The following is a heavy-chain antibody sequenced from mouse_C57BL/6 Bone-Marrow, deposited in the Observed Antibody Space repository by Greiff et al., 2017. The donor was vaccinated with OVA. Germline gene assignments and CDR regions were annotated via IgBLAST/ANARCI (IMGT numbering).Heavy chain of an antibody. V-gene: IGHV5-12*01. D-gene: IGHD1-1*01. J-gene: IGHJ4*01. Sequence: EVQVVESGGGLVQPGGSLKLSCAASGFTFSDYYMYWVRQTPEKRLEWVAYISNGGGSTYYPDTVKGRFTISRDNAKNTLYLQMSRLKSEETAMYYCAKDGSTVDPCAMEDWGKGTSVTVSS. CDR3: AKDGSTVDPCAMED. CDR1: GFTFSDYY. CDR2: ISNGGGST.